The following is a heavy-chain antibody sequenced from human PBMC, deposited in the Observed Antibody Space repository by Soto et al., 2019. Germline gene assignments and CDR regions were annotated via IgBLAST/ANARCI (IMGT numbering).Heavy chain of an antibody. CDR3: AREGSSGWSIWFDP. CDR1: GYTFTGYY. V-gene: IGHV1-2*02. Sequence: ASVKVSCKASGYTFTGYYMHWVRQAPGQGLEWMGWINPNSGGTNYAQKFQGRVTMTRDTPISTAYMELSRLRSDDTAVYYCAREGSSGWSIWFDPWGQGTLVTVSS. D-gene: IGHD6-19*01. J-gene: IGHJ5*02. CDR2: INPNSGGT.